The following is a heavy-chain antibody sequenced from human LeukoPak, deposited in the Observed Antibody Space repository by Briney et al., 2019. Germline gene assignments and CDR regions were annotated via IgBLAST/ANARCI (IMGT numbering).Heavy chain of an antibody. CDR2: IIPIFGTA. Sequence: SSVKVSCKASGGTFSSYAISWVRQAPGQGLEWMGRIIPIFGTANYAQKFQGRVTITTDESTSTAYMELSSLRSEDTAVYYCARATTLYYYDSSGIDAFDIWGQGTMVTVSS. J-gene: IGHJ3*02. V-gene: IGHV1-69*05. D-gene: IGHD3-22*01. CDR3: ARATTLYYYDSSGIDAFDI. CDR1: GGTFSSYA.